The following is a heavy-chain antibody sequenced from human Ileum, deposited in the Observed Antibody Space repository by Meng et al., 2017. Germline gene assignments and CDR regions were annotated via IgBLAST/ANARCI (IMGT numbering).Heavy chain of an antibody. CDR3: TRLGGGGVVVLPSTTNLNWFDP. CDR1: GFTFSGST. V-gene: IGHV3-73*01. CDR2: IRSKTNGFAT. D-gene: IGHD2-2*01. Sequence: GESLKISCAASGFTFSGSTMHWVRQAPGKGLEWVGLIRSKTNGFATAYATSVKGRFTISRDDSKDMAYLQMNSLKTEDTAVYYCTRLGGGGVVVLPSTTNLNWFDPGAREPWSPSPQ. J-gene: IGHJ5*02.